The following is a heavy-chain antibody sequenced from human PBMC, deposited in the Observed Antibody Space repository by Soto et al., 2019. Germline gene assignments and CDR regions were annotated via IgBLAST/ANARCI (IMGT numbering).Heavy chain of an antibody. J-gene: IGHJ3*02. D-gene: IGHD3-22*01. CDR2: IYHSGRT. Sequence: PSETLSLTCAVSGYSISSGYYWGWIRQPPGKGLEWIGSIYHSGRTYYNPSLKSRVTISVDTTKNQFSLKLSSVTAAGTAVYYCARESKYYYDSSGYSHAFDIWGQGTMVTVSS. CDR1: GYSISSGYY. V-gene: IGHV4-38-2*02. CDR3: ARESKYYYDSSGYSHAFDI.